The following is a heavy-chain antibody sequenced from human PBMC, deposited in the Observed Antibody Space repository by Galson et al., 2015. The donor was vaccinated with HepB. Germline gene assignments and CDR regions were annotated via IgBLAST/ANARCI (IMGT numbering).Heavy chain of an antibody. Sequence: SLRLSCAAPGFTFSDYYMSWIRQAPGKGLEWVSYISSSSSYTNYADSVKGRFTISRDNAKNSLYLQMNSLRAEDTAVYYCARPKRSYDILTGYDYWGQGTLVTVSS. V-gene: IGHV3-11*06. J-gene: IGHJ4*02. CDR2: ISSSSSYT. CDR1: GFTFSDYY. D-gene: IGHD3-9*01. CDR3: ARPKRSYDILTGYDY.